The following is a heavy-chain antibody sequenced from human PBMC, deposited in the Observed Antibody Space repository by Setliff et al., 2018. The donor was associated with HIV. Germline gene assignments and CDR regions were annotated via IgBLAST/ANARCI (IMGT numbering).Heavy chain of an antibody. D-gene: IGHD2-8*02. CDR2: IKQDGSEK. J-gene: IGHJ1*01. V-gene: IGHV3-7*03. CDR1: GFTFSSNW. CDR3: ARGPSSTHWSPGYFQH. Sequence: GGSLRLSCVASGFTFSSNWLSWVRQAPGKGLEWVANIKQDGSEKYYVDSVKGRFTISRDNAKNSRYLQVNNLRAEDTAVYYCARGPSSTHWSPGYFQHWGQGTPVTVSS.